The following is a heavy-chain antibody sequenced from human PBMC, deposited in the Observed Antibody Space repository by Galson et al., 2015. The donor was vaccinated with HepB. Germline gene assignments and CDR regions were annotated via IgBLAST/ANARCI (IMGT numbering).Heavy chain of an antibody. CDR1: GFKFYNYA. CDR3: AKDYYESGSNVGDYYDY. CDR2: MSGSGITA. D-gene: IGHD3-10*01. V-gene: IGHV3-23*01. J-gene: IGHJ4*02. Sequence: SLRLSCATSGFKFYNYAMTWVRQAPGKGLEWVSIMSGSGITAYYADSVKGRFIISRDNSKNMLYLQMNGLRVEDTAMYYCAKDYYESGSNVGDYYDYWGQGIQVTVSS.